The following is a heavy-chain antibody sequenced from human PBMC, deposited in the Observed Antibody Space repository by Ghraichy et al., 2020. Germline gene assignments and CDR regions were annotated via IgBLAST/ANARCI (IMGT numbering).Heavy chain of an antibody. CDR2: MRYDGTKK. V-gene: IGHV3-30*02. D-gene: IGHD2/OR15-2a*01. CDR3: AKPLLYDTYGLDV. Sequence: LSLTCAASGFPFDKYAMHWVRQVPGKGLEWVAFMRYDGTKKSYGDAVKGRFTISRDNSKATLFLQMDTLRPEDTGLYYCAKPLLYDTYGLDVWGQGTTVIVSS. CDR1: GFPFDKYA. J-gene: IGHJ6*02.